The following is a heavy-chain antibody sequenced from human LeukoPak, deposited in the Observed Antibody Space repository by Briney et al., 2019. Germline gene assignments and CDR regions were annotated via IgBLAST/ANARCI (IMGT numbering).Heavy chain of an antibody. CDR3: ARHGGDFWSGYYFY. J-gene: IGHJ4*02. CDR1: GGSISSSSYY. D-gene: IGHD3-3*01. Sequence: SSETLSLTCTVSGGSISSSSYYWGWIRQPPGKGLEWIGSIYYSGSTYYIPSLKSRVTISVDTSKNQFSLKLSSVTAADTAVYYCARHGGDFWSGYYFYWGQGTLVTVSS. CDR2: IYYSGST. V-gene: IGHV4-39*01.